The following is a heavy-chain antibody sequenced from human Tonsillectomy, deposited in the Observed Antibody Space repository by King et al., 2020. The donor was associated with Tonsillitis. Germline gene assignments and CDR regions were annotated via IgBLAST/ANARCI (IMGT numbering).Heavy chain of an antibody. V-gene: IGHV3-7*03. D-gene: IGHD1-26*01. J-gene: IGHJ6*03. CDR1: GFTFRSYW. Sequence: VQLVESGGGLVQPGGSLRLSCEGSGFTFRSYWMSWVRQAPGKGLEWVGNINQDGSEKFYVGSVKGRFTISSENAKDSLYLQMNSLRAEDTAVYYCARVAGSYSNYMGVWGKGTTVTVSS. CDR3: ARVAGSYSNYMGV. CDR2: INQDGSEK.